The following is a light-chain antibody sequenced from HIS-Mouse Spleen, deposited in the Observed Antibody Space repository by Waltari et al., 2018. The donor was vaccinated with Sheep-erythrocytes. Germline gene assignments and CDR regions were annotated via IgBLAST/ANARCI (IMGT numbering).Light chain of an antibody. CDR2: DVS. J-gene: IGLJ1*01. Sequence: QSALTQPRSVSGSPGQSVTISCTGTSSDVGGYNYVSWNQQNPGKAPKLMIYDVSKRPSGVPDRFSGSKSGNTASLTISGLQAEDEADYYCCSYAGSYNHVFATGTKVTVL. CDR3: CSYAGSYNHV. V-gene: IGLV2-11*01. CDR1: SSDVGGYNY.